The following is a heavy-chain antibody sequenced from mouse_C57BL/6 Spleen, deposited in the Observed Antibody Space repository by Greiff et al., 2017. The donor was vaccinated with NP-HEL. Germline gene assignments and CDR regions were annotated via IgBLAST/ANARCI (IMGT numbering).Heavy chain of an antibody. J-gene: IGHJ1*03. V-gene: IGHV1-15*01. CDR2: IDPETGGT. CDR1: GYTFTDYE. CDR3: TRRGRRYFDV. Sequence: QVQLQQSGAELVRPGASVTLSCKASGYTFTDYEMHWVKQTPVHGLEWIGAIDPETGGTAYNQKFKGKAILTADKSSSTAYMELRSLTSEDSAVYYCTRRGRRYFDVWGTGTTVTVSS.